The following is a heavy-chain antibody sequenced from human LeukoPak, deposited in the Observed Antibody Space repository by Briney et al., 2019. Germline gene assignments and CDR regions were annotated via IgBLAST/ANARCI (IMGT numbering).Heavy chain of an antibody. CDR3: ARVRTVAGKVDY. D-gene: IGHD6-19*01. CDR2: INHSGST. CDR1: GGSFSGYY. J-gene: IGHJ4*02. Sequence: SETLSLTCAVYGGSFSGYYWSWIRQPPGKGLEWIGEINHSGSTNYNPSLKSRVTISVDTPKNQFSLKLSSVTAADTAVYYCARVRTVAGKVDYWGQGTLVTVSS. V-gene: IGHV4-34*01.